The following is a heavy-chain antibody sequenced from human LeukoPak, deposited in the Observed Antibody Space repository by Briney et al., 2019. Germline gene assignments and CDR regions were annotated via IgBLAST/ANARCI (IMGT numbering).Heavy chain of an antibody. J-gene: IGHJ4*02. CDR2: ISPSGDIT. CDR1: GFTFSNHG. Sequence: GGSLRLSCAASGFTFSNHGMNWVRQAPGKGLEWVSGISPSGDITYYADSVKGRFTISRDNSKYTLYLEVIGLTAEDTAVYYCAKDDAWLRFGEWSQGTLVTVSS. D-gene: IGHD3-10*01. V-gene: IGHV3-23*01. CDR3: AKDDAWLRFGE.